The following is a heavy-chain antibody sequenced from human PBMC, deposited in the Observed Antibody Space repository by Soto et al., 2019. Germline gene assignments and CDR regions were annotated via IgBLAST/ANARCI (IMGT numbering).Heavy chain of an antibody. CDR1: GGTLSSYA. D-gene: IGHD3-22*01. CDR3: ARDFKGYSDSNGYGYDYHGRDV. V-gene: IGHV1-69*13. J-gene: IGHJ6*02. CDR2: IIPIFGTA. Sequence: SAKVSCKASGGTLSSYAMSWVRQTPVRVLEWMVGIIPIFGTAKYEQKFQGRVTITADEYKTTAYMELTSLRSEDTAVFYCARDFKGYSDSNGYGYDYHGRDVWG.